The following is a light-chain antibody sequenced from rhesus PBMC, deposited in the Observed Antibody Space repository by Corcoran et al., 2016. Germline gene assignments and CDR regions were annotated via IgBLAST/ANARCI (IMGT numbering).Light chain of an antibody. CDR1: QGISSW. CDR2: KAS. V-gene: IGKV1-22*01. Sequence: DIQMTQSPSSLSASVGDKVIITCRASQGISSWLAWYQQKPGKAPNLLIYKASSLQSGVPSRFSGNGSSTDFTLTISSLQPEDFATYYCLQYSSSPFTFGPGTKLDIK. J-gene: IGKJ3*01. CDR3: LQYSSSPFT.